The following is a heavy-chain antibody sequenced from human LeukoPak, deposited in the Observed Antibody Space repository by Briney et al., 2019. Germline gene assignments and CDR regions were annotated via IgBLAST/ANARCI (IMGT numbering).Heavy chain of an antibody. CDR1: GFTFSSYA. CDR2: ISYDGSNK. J-gene: IGHJ5*02. Sequence: PGGSLRLSCASSGFTFSSYAMHWLRQAPGKGLEGVAVISYDGSNKYYADSVKGRFTISRDNSKNKLYLQMNSLRAEDTAVYYCAREGVVGDLTNWFDPWGQGTLVTVSS. CDR3: AREGVVGDLTNWFDP. V-gene: IGHV3-30-3*01. D-gene: IGHD1-26*01.